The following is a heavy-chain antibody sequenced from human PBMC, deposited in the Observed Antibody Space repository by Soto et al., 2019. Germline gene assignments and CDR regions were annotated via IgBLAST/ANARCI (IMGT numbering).Heavy chain of an antibody. V-gene: IGHV1-8*01. CDR3: ARGVAAGVDV. CDR1: GYTFTVYY. Sequence: ASVKVSCKASGYTFTVYYINWVRQATGQGLEWMGWMSPNSGATGYAQKFQGRVTMTRDTSISTAYMELSNLRSEDTAIYYCARGVAAGVDVWGQGTTVTISS. J-gene: IGHJ6*02. CDR2: MSPNSGAT. D-gene: IGHD6-19*01.